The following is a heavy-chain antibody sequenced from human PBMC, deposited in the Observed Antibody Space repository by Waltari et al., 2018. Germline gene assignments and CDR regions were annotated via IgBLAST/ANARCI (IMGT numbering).Heavy chain of an antibody. CDR2: INHSRST. V-gene: IGHV4-34*01. CDR1: GGPFNDSY. J-gene: IGHJ5*02. Sequence: QVQLQQWGAGLLKPSETLSRIRGIYGGPFNDSYWRWIRPPPGKGLEWIGEINHSRSTNYNPSLKSRVTISVDTSKNQFSLKLSSVTAADTAVYYCARGPLRYFDWLSTRWGWFDPWGQGTLVTVSS. D-gene: IGHD3-9*01. CDR3: ARGPLRYFDWLSTRWGWFDP.